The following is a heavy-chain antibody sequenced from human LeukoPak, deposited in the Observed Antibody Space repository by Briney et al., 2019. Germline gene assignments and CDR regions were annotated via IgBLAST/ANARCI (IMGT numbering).Heavy chain of an antibody. D-gene: IGHD3-10*01. CDR3: ARDSNYYGSGSYYNFDS. Sequence: GASVTVSCKASGYTFTGYYIHWVRQAPGQGLEWMGWINPHSGGTGYAQNFQGRVTMTRDTSISTAYMDLSSLRSDDTAFYYCARDSNYYGSGSYYNFDSWGQGTLVTVSS. V-gene: IGHV1-2*02. J-gene: IGHJ4*02. CDR1: GYTFTGYY. CDR2: INPHSGGT.